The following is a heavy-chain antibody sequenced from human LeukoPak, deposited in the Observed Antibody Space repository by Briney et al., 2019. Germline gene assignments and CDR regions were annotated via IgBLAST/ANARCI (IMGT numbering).Heavy chain of an antibody. CDR1: GGTFGSYA. J-gene: IGHJ4*02. CDR2: IITIFGTA. Sequence: SVKVSCKASGGTFGSYAISWVRQAPGQGLEWMGGIITIFGTANYAQKFQGRVTITTDESTSTAYMELSSLRSEGTAVYYCARGPVRYCSGGSCYDYFDYWGQGTLVTVSS. CDR3: ARGPVRYCSGGSCYDYFDY. D-gene: IGHD2-15*01. V-gene: IGHV1-69*05.